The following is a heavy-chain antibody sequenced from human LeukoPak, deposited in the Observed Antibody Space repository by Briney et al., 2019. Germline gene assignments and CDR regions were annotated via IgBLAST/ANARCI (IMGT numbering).Heavy chain of an antibody. J-gene: IGHJ4*02. D-gene: IGHD2-15*01. CDR1: GFTFSNYA. CDR3: VKYESSGDAD. CDR2: MSFDGSDK. Sequence: GGSLRLSCAASGFTFSNYAMHWVRQAPGKGLEWVAFMSFDGSDKYYADSVKGRFTISRDNSKNTLYVQMSSLRAEDTAVYYCVKYESSGDADWGQGTLVTVSS. V-gene: IGHV3-30-3*02.